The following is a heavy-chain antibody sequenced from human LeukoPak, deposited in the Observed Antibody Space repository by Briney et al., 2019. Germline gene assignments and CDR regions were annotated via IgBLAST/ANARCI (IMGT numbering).Heavy chain of an antibody. CDR2: INPSGGST. CDR1: GYTFTSYY. CDR3: VRVPPGTTIYAY. Sequence: ASVKVSCKASGYTFTSYYMHWVRQAPGQGLEWMGIINPSGGSTSYAQKFQGRVTMTRDTSTSTVYMELSSLRSEDTAIYYCVRVPPGTTIYAYWGQGTLVTVSS. V-gene: IGHV1-46*01. D-gene: IGHD1-14*01. J-gene: IGHJ4*02.